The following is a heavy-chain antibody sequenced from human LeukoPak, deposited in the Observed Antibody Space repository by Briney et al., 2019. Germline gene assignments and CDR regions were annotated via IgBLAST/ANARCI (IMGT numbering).Heavy chain of an antibody. J-gene: IGHJ4*02. V-gene: IGHV4-59*01. CDR3: VRYTTSGWYQVVY. Sequence: PSETLSLTCTVSGGSISNYFWSWIRQPPGKGLEWIGFITYSGSTDHNPSLKSRVTISVDASKNQFSLKLTSVTAADTAVYYCVRYTTSGWYQVVYWGQGTLVTVSS. CDR1: GGSISNYF. CDR2: ITYSGST. D-gene: IGHD6-19*01.